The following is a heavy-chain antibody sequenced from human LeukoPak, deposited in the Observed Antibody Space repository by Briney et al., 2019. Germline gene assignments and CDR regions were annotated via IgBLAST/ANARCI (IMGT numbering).Heavy chain of an antibody. D-gene: IGHD3-16*01. CDR1: GYTFTSYD. V-gene: IGHV1-8*03. CDR2: MNPNSGNT. J-gene: IGHJ3*02. Sequence: ASVKVSCKASGYTFTSYDINWVRQATGQGLEWMGWMNPNSGNTGYAQKFQGRVTITRNTSISTAYMELSSLRSEDTAVYYCALYGLLGDAFDIWGRGTMVTVSS. CDR3: ALYGLLGDAFDI.